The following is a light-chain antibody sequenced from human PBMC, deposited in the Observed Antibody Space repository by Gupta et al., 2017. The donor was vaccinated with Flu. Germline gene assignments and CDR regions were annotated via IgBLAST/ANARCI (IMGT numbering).Light chain of an antibody. J-gene: IGKJ4*01. CDR3: QQYTNWPPST. CDR2: GAS. V-gene: IGKV3-15*01. CDR1: QSVDTN. Sequence: IVMTQSPATLSASPGETVTLSCRASQSVDTNIAWYQQKAGQFPRLLISGASTRAAGVPPRISGSGSGTDFTLTIAGLQSEDFAIYYCQQYTNWPPSTFGGGTQVDLK.